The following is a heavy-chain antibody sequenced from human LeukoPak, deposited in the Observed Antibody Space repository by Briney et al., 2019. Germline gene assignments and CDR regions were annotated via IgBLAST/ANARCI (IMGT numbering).Heavy chain of an antibody. CDR3: ARGPHYPLDY. CDR1: GDSTSNYY. CDR2: IYYSGST. V-gene: IGHV4-59*01. D-gene: IGHD1-26*01. J-gene: IGHJ4*02. Sequence: SSETLSLTCTVPGDSTSNYYWSWIRQPPGKGLEWIGYIYYSGSTNYNPSLKSRVTISVDTSKNQFSLKLSSVTAADTAVYYCARGPHYPLDYWGQGILVTVSS.